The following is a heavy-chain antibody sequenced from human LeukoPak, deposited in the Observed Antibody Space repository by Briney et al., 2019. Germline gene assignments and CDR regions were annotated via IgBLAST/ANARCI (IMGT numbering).Heavy chain of an antibody. CDR1: GFTVSSNY. V-gene: IGHV3-53*05. J-gene: IGHJ2*01. CDR2: SGSGGNT. CDR3: ARSERAIVGEGGWYFDL. D-gene: IGHD1-26*01. Sequence: GGSLRLSCAASGFTVSSNYMSWVRQAPGKGLEWVSAISGSGGNTYYADSVKGRFTISRDNAKNSLYLQMNSLRAEDTALYYCARSERAIVGEGGWYFDLWGRGTLVTVSS.